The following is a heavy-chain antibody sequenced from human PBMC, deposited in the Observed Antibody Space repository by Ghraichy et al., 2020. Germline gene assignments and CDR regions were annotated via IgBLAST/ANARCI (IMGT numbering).Heavy chain of an antibody. CDR3: AKPSRADYYDSSGYYHMRDYYFDY. D-gene: IGHD3-22*01. CDR2: ISGSGGST. Sequence: GGSLRLSCAASGFTFSSYAMTWVRQAPGKGLEWVSAISGSGGSTYYADSVKGRFTISRDNSKNTLYLQMNSLRAEDTAVYYCAKPSRADYYDSSGYYHMRDYYFDYWGQGTLVTVSS. J-gene: IGHJ4*02. CDR1: GFTFSSYA. V-gene: IGHV3-23*01.